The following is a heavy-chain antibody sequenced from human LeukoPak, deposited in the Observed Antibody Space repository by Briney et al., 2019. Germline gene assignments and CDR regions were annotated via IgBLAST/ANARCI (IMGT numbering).Heavy chain of an antibody. CDR2: IYYSGLT. CDR1: GGSISSSTYY. CDR3: AKHYMGSSYNRGLDY. V-gene: IGHV4-39*01. Sequence: SETLSLTCTVSGGSISSSTYYWGWIRQPPGKGLEWIGSIYYSGLTYYNLSLESRVTISVDTSKNQFSLKLSSVTAADTAIYYCAKHYMGSSYNRGLDYWGQGTLVTVSS. D-gene: IGHD3-10*01. J-gene: IGHJ4*02.